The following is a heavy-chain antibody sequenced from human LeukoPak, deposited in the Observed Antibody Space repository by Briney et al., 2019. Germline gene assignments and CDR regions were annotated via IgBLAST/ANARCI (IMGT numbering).Heavy chain of an antibody. CDR2: INHSGST. CDR1: GGSFSGYY. Sequence: SETLSLTCAVYGGSFSGYYWSWIRQPPGKGLEWIGEINHSGSTNYNPSLKSRVTISVDTSKNQFSLKLSSVTAADTAVYYCARRSYDGSGYYYVEYWGQGTLVTVSS. CDR3: ARRSYDGSGYYYVEY. V-gene: IGHV4-34*01. D-gene: IGHD3-22*01. J-gene: IGHJ4*02.